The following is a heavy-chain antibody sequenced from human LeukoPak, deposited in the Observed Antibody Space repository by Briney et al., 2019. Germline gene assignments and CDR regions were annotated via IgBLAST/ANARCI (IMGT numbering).Heavy chain of an antibody. CDR1: GFTFDDYT. J-gene: IGHJ4*02. V-gene: IGHV3-43*01. CDR3: ARGHYYDSSGYYCLDY. Sequence: PGGSLRLSCAASGFTFDDYTMHWVRHAPGKGLEWVSLISWDGGSTYYADSVKGRFTISRDNSKNTLYLQMNSLRAEDTAVYYCARGHYYDSSGYYCLDYWGQGTLVTVSS. D-gene: IGHD3-22*01. CDR2: ISWDGGST.